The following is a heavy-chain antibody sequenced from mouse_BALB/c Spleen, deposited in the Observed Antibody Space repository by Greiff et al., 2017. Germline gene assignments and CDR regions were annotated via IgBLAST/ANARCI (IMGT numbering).Heavy chain of an antibody. V-gene: IGHV14-4*02. D-gene: IGHD1-2*01. CDR3: NALTTATFAY. Sequence: VQLQQSGAELVRSGASVKLSCTASGFNIKDYYMHWVKQRPEQGLEWIGWIDPENGDTEYAPKFQGKATMTADTSSNTAYLQLSSLTSEDTAVYYGNALTTATFAYGGQGTLGPVS. J-gene: IGHJ3*01. CDR2: IDPENGDT. CDR1: GFNIKDYY.